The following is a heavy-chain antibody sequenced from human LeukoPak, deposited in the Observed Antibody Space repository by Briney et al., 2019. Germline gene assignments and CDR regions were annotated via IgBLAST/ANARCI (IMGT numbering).Heavy chain of an antibody. CDR1: GFTFSSYA. Sequence: GGSLRLSCAASGFTFSSYAMSWVRQAPGKGLEWVSGVSGSGGRTYYADSVKGRFTISRDNSRNKMYLQMNTLRVEDTAVYYCAKLGVETLRPLFLDYWGQGTLVAVSS. D-gene: IGHD3-16*01. CDR3: AKLGVETLRPLFLDY. V-gene: IGHV3-23*01. J-gene: IGHJ4*02. CDR2: VSGSGGRT.